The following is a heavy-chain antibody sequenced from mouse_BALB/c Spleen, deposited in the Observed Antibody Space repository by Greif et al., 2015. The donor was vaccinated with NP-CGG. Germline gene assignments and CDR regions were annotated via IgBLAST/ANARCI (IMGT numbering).Heavy chain of an antibody. V-gene: IGHV2-2*02. J-gene: IGHJ2*01. Sequence: QVQLQQSGPGLVQPSQSLSITCTVSGFSLTSYGVHWVRQSPGKGLAWLGVLWGGGSTAYNAAFISRLSISKDNSKSQVFLKMNSLQAKDTAIYYCARSSTATNYLDDWGQGTTLTGSS. CDR1: GFSLTSYG. D-gene: IGHD1-2*01. CDR3: ARSSTATNYLDD. CDR2: LWGGGST.